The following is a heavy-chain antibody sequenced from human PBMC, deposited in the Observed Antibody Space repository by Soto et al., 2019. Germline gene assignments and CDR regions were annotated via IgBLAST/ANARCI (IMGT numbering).Heavy chain of an antibody. CDR3: AKAGSAYCGGDCYIDY. J-gene: IGHJ4*02. CDR1: GFTFSSYA. V-gene: IGHV3-23*01. CDR2: ISGSGGST. D-gene: IGHD2-21*02. Sequence: EVQLLESGGGLVQPGGSLRLSCAASGFTFSSYAMSWVRQAPGKGLEWVSAISGSGGSTYYADSMKGRFTISRDNSKHTLYLQMNSLRAEDTAVYYCAKAGSAYCGGDCYIDYWGQGTLVTVSS.